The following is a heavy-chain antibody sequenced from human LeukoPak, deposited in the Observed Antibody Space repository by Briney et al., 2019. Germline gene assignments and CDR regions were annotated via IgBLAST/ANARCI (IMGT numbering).Heavy chain of an antibody. CDR1: GGCISSYY. V-gene: IGHV4-59*01. Sequence: SQTLSLTCAVSGGCISSYYWSWIRQPPGKGLEWIGYIYYSGSTNYNPSLKSRVTISVDTSKNQFSLKLSSVTAADTAVYYCARIYGDSVYVAFDIWGQGTMVTVSS. J-gene: IGHJ3*02. D-gene: IGHD5/OR15-5a*01. CDR3: ARIYGDSVYVAFDI. CDR2: IYYSGST.